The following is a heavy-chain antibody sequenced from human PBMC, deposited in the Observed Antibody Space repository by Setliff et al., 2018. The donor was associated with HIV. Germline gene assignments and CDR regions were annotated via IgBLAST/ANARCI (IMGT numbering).Heavy chain of an antibody. CDR3: ARVRPRQLVSTNPPYYFDY. CDR1: GGSFSGYY. Sequence: ASETLSLTCAVYGGSFSGYYWSWIRQPPGKGLEWIGEINHSGGTNYNPSLKSRVTISVDTSKNQLSLKLNSVTADDTAVYYCARVRPRQLVSTNPPYYFDYWGQGTLVTVSS. CDR2: INHSGGT. V-gene: IGHV4-34*01. J-gene: IGHJ4*02. D-gene: IGHD6-13*01.